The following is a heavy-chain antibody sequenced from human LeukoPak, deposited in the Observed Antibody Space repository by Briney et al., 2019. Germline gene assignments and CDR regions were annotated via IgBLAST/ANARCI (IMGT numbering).Heavy chain of an antibody. D-gene: IGHD4-4*01. CDR2: ISSNGGST. V-gene: IGHV3-64*01. CDR1: GFTFSSYA. Sequence: PGGSLRLSCAASGFTFSSYAMHWVRQAPGKGLEYVSAISSNGGSTYYANSVKGRFTISRDNSKNTLYLQMGSLRAEDMAVYYYARGGATVTTTTFDYWGQGTLVTVSS. CDR3: ARGGATVTTTTFDY. J-gene: IGHJ4*02.